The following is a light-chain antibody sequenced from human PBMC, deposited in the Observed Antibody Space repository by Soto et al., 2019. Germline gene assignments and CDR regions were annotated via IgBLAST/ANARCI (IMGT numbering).Light chain of an antibody. CDR2: GAS. CDR1: QTINKY. V-gene: IGKV1-39*01. CDR3: QQNYTTPGT. J-gene: IGKJ4*02. Sequence: DIQMTQSPSSLPASVGDSVTITCRASQTINKYLNCYQHKPGQAPKLLIYGASSLYKGVPARFNGSGGGTFFTLTISSLQPEDFTTYYCQQNYTTPGTFGRGTTVEIK.